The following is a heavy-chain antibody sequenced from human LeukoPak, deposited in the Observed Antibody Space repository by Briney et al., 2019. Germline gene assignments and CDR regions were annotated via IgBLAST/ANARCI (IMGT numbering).Heavy chain of an antibody. J-gene: IGHJ5*02. D-gene: IGHD1-14*01. CDR2: ISSSGSTI. V-gene: IGHV3-48*03. Sequence: GGSLRLSCAASGFTFSSYEMNWVRQAPGKGLEWVSYISSSGSTIYYADSVKGRFTISRDNAKNSLYLQMNSLRAEDTAVYYCAREVRTPLYNWFDPWGQGTLVTVSS. CDR1: GFTFSSYE. CDR3: AREVRTPLYNWFDP.